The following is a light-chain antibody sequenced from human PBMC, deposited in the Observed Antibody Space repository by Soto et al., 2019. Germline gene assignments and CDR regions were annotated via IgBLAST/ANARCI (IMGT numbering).Light chain of an antibody. V-gene: IGLV2-8*01. CDR3: SSFAPSNTWV. CDR2: EVT. CDR1: SSDVGAYNY. J-gene: IGLJ3*02. Sequence: QSALTQPPSASGSPGQSVTISSTGTSSDVGAYNYVSWYQQHAGKAPKLVIYEVTKRPSGVPDRFSGSKSANTASLTVSGLQAEDEADYYFSSFAPSNTWVFGGGTKLTVL.